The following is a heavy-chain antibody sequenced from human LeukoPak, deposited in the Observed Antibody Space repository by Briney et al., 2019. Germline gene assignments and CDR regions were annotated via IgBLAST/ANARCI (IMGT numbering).Heavy chain of an antibody. CDR3: AKMRSYYYYMDV. Sequence: PGGSLRLSCAGSGFTFGSYAMSWVRQAPGKGLEWVSAISGSGDDTYYADPVKGRFTIFSDNSKNTLFLQMNSLRAEDTAVYYCAKMRSYYYYMDVWGKGTTVAVSS. CDR2: ISGSGDDT. J-gene: IGHJ6*03. V-gene: IGHV3-23*01. CDR1: GFTFGSYA.